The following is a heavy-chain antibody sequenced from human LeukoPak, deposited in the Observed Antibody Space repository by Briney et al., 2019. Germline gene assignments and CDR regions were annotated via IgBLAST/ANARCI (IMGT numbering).Heavy chain of an antibody. Sequence: KFQGRVTITSDTSASTAYMEVRSLTSEDTAIYYCARDLYMAAADTWFDPWGQGTLVTVSS. V-gene: IGHV1-3*01. J-gene: IGHJ5*02. CDR3: ARDLYMAAADTWFDP. D-gene: IGHD6-13*01.